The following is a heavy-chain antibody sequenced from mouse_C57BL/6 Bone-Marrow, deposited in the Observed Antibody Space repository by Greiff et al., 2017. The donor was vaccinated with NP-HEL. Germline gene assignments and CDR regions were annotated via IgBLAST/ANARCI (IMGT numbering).Heavy chain of an antibody. V-gene: IGHV14-3*01. CDR3: ARGGYYGSSYGYFDV. D-gene: IGHD1-1*01. Sequence: EVKLQESVAELVRPGASVKLSCTASGFNIKNTYMHWVKQRPEQGLEWIGRIDPANGNTKYAPKFQGKATITADTSSNTAYLQLSSLTSEDTAIYYCARGGYYGSSYGYFDVWGTGTTVTVSS. CDR1: GFNIKNTY. J-gene: IGHJ1*03. CDR2: IDPANGNT.